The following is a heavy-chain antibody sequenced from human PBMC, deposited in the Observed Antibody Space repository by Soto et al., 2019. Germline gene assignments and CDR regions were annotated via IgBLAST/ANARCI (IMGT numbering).Heavy chain of an antibody. V-gene: IGHV3-33*01. CDR1: GFTFSSYG. J-gene: IGHJ6*02. Sequence: GGSLRLSCAASGFTFSSYGMHWVRQAPGKGLEWVAVIWYDGSNKYYADSVKGRFTISRDNSKNTLYLQMNSLRAEDTAVYYCARDRRVRGVSGRYYYYGMDVWGQGTTVTVSS. CDR2: IWYDGSNK. D-gene: IGHD3-10*01. CDR3: ARDRRVRGVSGRYYYYGMDV.